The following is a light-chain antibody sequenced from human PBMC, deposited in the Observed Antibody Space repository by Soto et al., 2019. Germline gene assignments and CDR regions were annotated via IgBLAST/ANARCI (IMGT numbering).Light chain of an antibody. CDR2: EDN. Sequence: QAVVTQPPSVSAAPGQKVTISCSGSSSNIENNYVSWYRQLPGTAPTLLIYEDNKRPSGIPDRFSGFKSGTSATLGITGLETGDEADYYCATWDSSLSGGVFGTGTKVTVL. CDR3: ATWDSSLSGGV. CDR1: SSNIENNY. V-gene: IGLV1-51*02. J-gene: IGLJ1*01.